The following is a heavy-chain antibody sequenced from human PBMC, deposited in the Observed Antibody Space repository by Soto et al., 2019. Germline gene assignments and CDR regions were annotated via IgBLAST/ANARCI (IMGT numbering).Heavy chain of an antibody. Sequence: GGSLRLSCAASGFTFRSYSINWVRQAPGKGLEWVSSISGSSSFIYYADSVKGRFTISRDNAKNSLYLQMDSLRAEDTAVYYCARDWSSSDWFPHIDYWGQGTLVTVSS. V-gene: IGHV3-21*06. CDR2: ISGSSSFI. D-gene: IGHD6-19*01. CDR1: GFTFRSYS. J-gene: IGHJ4*02. CDR3: ARDWSSSDWFPHIDY.